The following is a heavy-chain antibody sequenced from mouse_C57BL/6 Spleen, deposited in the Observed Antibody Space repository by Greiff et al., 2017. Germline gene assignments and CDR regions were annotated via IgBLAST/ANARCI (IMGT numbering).Heavy chain of an antibody. CDR2: ISSGSSTI. D-gene: IGHD1-1*01. CDR3: ARPYVSSGYYAMDY. CDR1: GFTFSDYG. J-gene: IGHJ4*01. V-gene: IGHV5-17*01. Sequence: EVQGVESGGGLVKPGGSLKLSCAASGFTFSDYGMHWVRQAPEKGLEWVAYISSGSSTIYYADTLKGRFTISRANAKNTLFLQMSSLRSDDTAMYYCARPYVSSGYYAMDYWGQGTSVTVSS.